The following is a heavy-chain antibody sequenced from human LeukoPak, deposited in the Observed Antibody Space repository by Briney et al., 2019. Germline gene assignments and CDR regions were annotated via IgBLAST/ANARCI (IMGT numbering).Heavy chain of an antibody. Sequence: GGSLRLSCAASGFTFSSYGMHWVRQAPGKGLEWVAVIWYDGSNKYYADSVKGRFTISRDNSKNTLYLQMNSLRAEDTAVYYCARGLVSGSPFDYWGQGTLVTVSS. V-gene: IGHV3-33*01. CDR3: ARGLVSGSPFDY. D-gene: IGHD3-16*01. CDR2: IWYDGSNK. J-gene: IGHJ4*02. CDR1: GFTFSSYG.